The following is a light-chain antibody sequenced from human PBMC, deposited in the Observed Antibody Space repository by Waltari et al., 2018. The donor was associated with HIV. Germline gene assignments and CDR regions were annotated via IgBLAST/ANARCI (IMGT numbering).Light chain of an antibody. J-gene: IGKJ2*01. CDR3: QQSYSTPRT. CDR1: PTISSY. V-gene: IGKV1-39*01. Sequence: DIQMTQSPSSLSASVGDRVTITCRASPTISSYFNWYQQKPGKAPMPLIYGASTLHSGVPSRFSGSGSGTDFTLTISSLQPEDFATYYCQQSYSTPRTFGQGTKLEIK. CDR2: GAS.